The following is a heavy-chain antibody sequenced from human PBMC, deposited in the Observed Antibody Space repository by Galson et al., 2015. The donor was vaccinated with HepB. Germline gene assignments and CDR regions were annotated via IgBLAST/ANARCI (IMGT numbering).Heavy chain of an antibody. D-gene: IGHD3-22*01. Sequence: PALVKPTQTLTLTCTFSGFSLSTSGMCVSWIRQPPGKALEWLARIDWDDDKYYSTSLKTRLTISKDTSKNQVVLTMTNMDPVDTATYYCARISRDYYDSSGYYQHDYWGQGTLVTVSS. CDR3: ARISRDYYDSSGYYQHDY. CDR1: GFSLSTSGMC. J-gene: IGHJ4*02. CDR2: IDWDDDK. V-gene: IGHV2-70*11.